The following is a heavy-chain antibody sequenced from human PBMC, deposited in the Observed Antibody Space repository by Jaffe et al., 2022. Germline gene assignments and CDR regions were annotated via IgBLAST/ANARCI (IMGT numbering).Heavy chain of an antibody. CDR2: IRSKAYGGTT. D-gene: IGHD3-16*02. CDR3: TSPTYYDYIWGSYRYDFDY. V-gene: IGHV3-49*03. CDR1: GFTFGDYA. Sequence: EVQLVESGGGLVQPGRSLRLSCTASGFTFGDYAMSWFRQAPGKGLEWVGFIRSKAYGGTTEYAASVKGRFTISRDDSKSIAYLQMNSLKTEDTAVYYCTSPTYYDYIWGSYRYDFDYWGQGTLVTVSS. J-gene: IGHJ4*02.